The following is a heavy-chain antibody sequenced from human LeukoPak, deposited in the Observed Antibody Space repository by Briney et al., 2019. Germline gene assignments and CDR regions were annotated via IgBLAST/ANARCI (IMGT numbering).Heavy chain of an antibody. Sequence: GGSLRLSCAASGFTFSSYWMSWVRQAPGKGLEWVANIKQDGSEKYYVDSVKGRFTISRDNAKNSLYLQMNSLRAEDTAVYYCARDMDYDILTGIFDYWGQGTLVTVSS. CDR3: ARDMDYDILTGIFDY. CDR1: GFTFSSYW. V-gene: IGHV3-7*01. CDR2: IKQDGSEK. J-gene: IGHJ4*02. D-gene: IGHD3-9*01.